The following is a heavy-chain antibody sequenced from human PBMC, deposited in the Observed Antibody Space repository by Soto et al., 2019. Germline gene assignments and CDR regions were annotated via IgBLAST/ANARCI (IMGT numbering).Heavy chain of an antibody. CDR1: GGNFNSYR. D-gene: IGHD2-2*01. Sequence: QVQLVQSGAEVKNPGSSVKVSCKASGGNFNSYRISWVRQAPGQGLEWMGRIIHIIGVANYAQKFQGRVTNSADKSTSTAYMEVSRLRSEDTAVYFCARSIPASVYDAFDIWGQGTMVTVSS. CDR3: ARSIPASVYDAFDI. V-gene: IGHV1-69*02. CDR2: IIHIIGVA. J-gene: IGHJ3*02.